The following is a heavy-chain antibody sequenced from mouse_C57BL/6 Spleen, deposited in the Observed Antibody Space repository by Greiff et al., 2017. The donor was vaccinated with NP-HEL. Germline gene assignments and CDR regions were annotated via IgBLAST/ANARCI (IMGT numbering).Heavy chain of an antibody. CDR1: GYTFTSYW. CDR2: IDPSDSYT. J-gene: IGHJ4*01. CDR3: ASTHGGWSLRGYAMDY. Sequence: QVQLQQPGAELVRPGTSVKLSCKASGYTFTSYWMHWVKQRPGQGLEWIGVIDPSDSYTNYNQKFKGKATLTVDTSSSTAYMQLSSLTSEDSAVYYCASTHGGWSLRGYAMDYWGQGTSVTVSS. D-gene: IGHD2-3*01. V-gene: IGHV1-59*01.